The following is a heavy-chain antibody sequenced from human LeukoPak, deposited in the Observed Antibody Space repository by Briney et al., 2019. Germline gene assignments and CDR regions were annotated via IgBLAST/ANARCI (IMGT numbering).Heavy chain of an antibody. V-gene: IGHV3-23*01. CDR1: GFTFSSYA. CDR2: ISGSGGST. D-gene: IGHD6-6*01. CDR3: ASVTLIAARRPFDY. Sequence: GGSLRLSCAASGFTFSSYAMSWVRQAPGKGLEWVSAISGSGGSTYYADSVKGRFTISRDNAKNSLYLQMNSLRAEDTAVYYCASVTLIAARRPFDYWGQGTLVTVSS. J-gene: IGHJ4*02.